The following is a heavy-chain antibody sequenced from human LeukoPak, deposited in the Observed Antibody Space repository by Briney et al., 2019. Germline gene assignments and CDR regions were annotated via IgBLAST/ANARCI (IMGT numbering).Heavy chain of an antibody. Sequence: PSETLSLTCTVSGGSISSYYWSWIRQPPGKGLEWIGYIYYSGSTNYNASLKSRVTISVDTSKSQFSLKVSSVTAADTAVYYCARTMNGAFDIWGQGTMVTVSS. CDR1: GGSISSYY. CDR2: IYYSGST. D-gene: IGHD3-22*01. V-gene: IGHV4-59*08. CDR3: ARTMNGAFDI. J-gene: IGHJ3*02.